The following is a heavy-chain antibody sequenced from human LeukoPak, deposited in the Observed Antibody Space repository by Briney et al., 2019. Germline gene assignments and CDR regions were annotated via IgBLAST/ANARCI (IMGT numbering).Heavy chain of an antibody. CDR2: IIPIFGTA. Sequence: SVTVSRMASGGTLRSYAIRWVGQAPGQGVEWMGGIIPIFGTAKYAQKFQGRVTITTDESTSTAYMELSSLRSEDTAVYYCARAGLTNIFDSWGQGTLVTVSS. J-gene: IGHJ4*02. CDR1: GGTLRSYA. V-gene: IGHV1-69*05. CDR3: ARAGLTNIFDS. D-gene: IGHD2/OR15-2a*01.